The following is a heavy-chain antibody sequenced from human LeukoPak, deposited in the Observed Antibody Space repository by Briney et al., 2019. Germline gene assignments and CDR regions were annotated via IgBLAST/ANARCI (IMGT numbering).Heavy chain of an antibody. CDR2: IGTAGDT. J-gene: IGHJ4*02. V-gene: IGHV3-13*01. CDR3: ARERITMVRGVIIPRGYLDY. CDR1: GFTFSSYD. Sequence: GGSLRLSCAASGFTFSSYDMHWVRQATGKGLEWVPAIGTAGDTYYPGSVKGRFTISRENAKNSLYLQMNSLRAGDTAVYYCARERITMVRGVIIPRGYLDYWGQGTLVTVSS. D-gene: IGHD3-10*01.